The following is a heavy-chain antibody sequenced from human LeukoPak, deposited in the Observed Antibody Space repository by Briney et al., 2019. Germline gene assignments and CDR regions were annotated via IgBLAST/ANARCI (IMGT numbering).Heavy chain of an antibody. CDR3: ARDLKGYCSSTSCSDAFDI. V-gene: IGHV1-18*01. Sequence: ASVKVSCKASGYTFTSYGISWVRQAPGQGLEWMGWISAYNGNTNYAQKLQGRVTMTTDTSTGTAYMELRSLRSDDTAAYYCARDLKGYCSSTSCSDAFDIWGQGTMVTVSS. D-gene: IGHD2-2*01. CDR1: GYTFTSYG. CDR2: ISAYNGNT. J-gene: IGHJ3*02.